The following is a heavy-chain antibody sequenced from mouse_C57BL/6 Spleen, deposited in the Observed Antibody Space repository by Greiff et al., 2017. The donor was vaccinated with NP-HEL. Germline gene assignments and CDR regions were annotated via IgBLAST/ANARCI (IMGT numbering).Heavy chain of an antibody. CDR3: ARRDTTVVAPFDY. J-gene: IGHJ2*01. Sequence: VQLQQPGAELVKPGASVKLSCKASGYTFTSYWMHWVKQRPGQGLEWIGMIHPNSGSTNYNEKFKSKATLTVDKSSSTAYMQLSSLTSEDSAVYDCARRDTTVVAPFDYWGQGTTLTVSS. D-gene: IGHD1-1*01. V-gene: IGHV1-64*01. CDR2: IHPNSGST. CDR1: GYTFTSYW.